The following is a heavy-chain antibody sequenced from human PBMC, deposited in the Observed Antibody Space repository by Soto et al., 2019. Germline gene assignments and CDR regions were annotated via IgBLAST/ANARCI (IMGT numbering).Heavy chain of an antibody. Sequence: SETLSLTCAVSGGSISSGGYSWSWIRQPPGKGLEWIGYIYYSGSTYYNPSLKRRVTISVDTSKNLFSLKLSSVTAADTAVYYCAIRLMDTAMVTRNWFDPWGQGTLVTVSS. CDR3: AIRLMDTAMVTRNWFDP. CDR1: GGSISSGGYS. V-gene: IGHV4-30-2*03. D-gene: IGHD5-18*01. J-gene: IGHJ5*02. CDR2: IYYSGST.